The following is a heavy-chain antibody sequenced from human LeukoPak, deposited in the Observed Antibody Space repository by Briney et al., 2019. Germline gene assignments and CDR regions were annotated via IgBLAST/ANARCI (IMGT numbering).Heavy chain of an antibody. CDR1: GYSFTNSW. D-gene: IGHD2-15*01. CDR3: ARHVDCSGGTCSLDY. J-gene: IGHJ4*02. CDR2: IHPGDSDT. Sequence: GESLKISCKGSGYSFTNSWIGWVRQTPGKGLERMGIIHPGDSDTQYSPSFQGQVTISADQSINTAYLQWSSLKASDTAMYYCARHVDCSGGTCSLDYWGQGTLVTVSS. V-gene: IGHV5-51*01.